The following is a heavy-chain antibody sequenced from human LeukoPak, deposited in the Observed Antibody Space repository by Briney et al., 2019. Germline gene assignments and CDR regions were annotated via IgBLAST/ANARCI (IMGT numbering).Heavy chain of an antibody. D-gene: IGHD2-8*01. CDR3: ARDSRPYCTNGICYTKNNWSDP. J-gene: IGHJ5*02. CDR1: GFTLSNYA. Sequence: GGSLRLSCAASGFTLSNYAMNWVRQAPAKGLEWVSYITSSGDTVHYADSVKGRFTISRDNAKNSLSLQMNSLRAEDTATYYCARDSRPYCTNGICYTKNNWSDPWGPGTLVTVSS. CDR2: ITSSGDTV. V-gene: IGHV3-48*03.